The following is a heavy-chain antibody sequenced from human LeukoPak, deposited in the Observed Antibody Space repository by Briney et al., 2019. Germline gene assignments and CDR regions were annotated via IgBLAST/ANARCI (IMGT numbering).Heavy chain of an antibody. J-gene: IGHJ6*02. D-gene: IGHD2-8*02. Sequence: PSETLSLTCTVSGGSISSTSYYWAWIRQPPGKGLEWIGNIYYSGSTYYNPSLKSRLTISVDTSENQFSLRLTSVTAADTAVYYCARQHSTGDHYGMDVWGQGATVTVSS. V-gene: IGHV4-39*01. CDR3: ARQHSTGDHYGMDV. CDR1: GGSISSTSYY. CDR2: IYYSGST.